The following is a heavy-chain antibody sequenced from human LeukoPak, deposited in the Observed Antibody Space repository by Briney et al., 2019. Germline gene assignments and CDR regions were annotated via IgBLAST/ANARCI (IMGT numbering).Heavy chain of an antibody. Sequence: PSETLSLTCTVSGGSISSISYYWGWIRQPPGKGLEWIGSIYYSGSTYYNPSLKSRITISVDTSKNQFSLKLSSVTAAGTAVYYCARRVSDPLKVDYWGQGTLVTVSS. D-gene: IGHD6-25*01. V-gene: IGHV4-39*01. CDR3: ARRVSDPLKVDY. J-gene: IGHJ4*02. CDR2: IYYSGST. CDR1: GGSISSISYY.